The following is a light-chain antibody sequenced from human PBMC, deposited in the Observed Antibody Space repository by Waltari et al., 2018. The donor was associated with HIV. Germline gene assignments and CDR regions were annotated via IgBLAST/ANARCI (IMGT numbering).Light chain of an antibody. CDR1: HNISHY. Sequence: DDQRPQSAVLMSPSIGVCVPITCRSGHNISHYLVWYQQKAGKPPKLLVYGASTLQAGVPSRFSGSASGTQFTLTISSLQPEDFAMYYCQQLTSDPPSTFGQGTRLEIK. CDR3: QQLTSDPPST. V-gene: IGKV1-9*01. J-gene: IGKJ5*01. CDR2: GAS.